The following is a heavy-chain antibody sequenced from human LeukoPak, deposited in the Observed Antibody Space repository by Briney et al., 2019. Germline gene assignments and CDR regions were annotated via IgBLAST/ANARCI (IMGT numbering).Heavy chain of an antibody. CDR3: ARMKGTQLDF. D-gene: IGHD3-10*01. CDR2: IWYDGSNK. CDR1: GFTFSTYG. V-gene: IGHV3-33*08. J-gene: IGHJ4*02. Sequence: GGSLRLSCAASGFTFSTYGMHWVRQAPGKGLEWVAVIWYDGSNKYYADSVKGRFTISRDNSKSTLSLQMNSLRAEDTAVYYCARMKGTQLDFWGQGTLVTVSS.